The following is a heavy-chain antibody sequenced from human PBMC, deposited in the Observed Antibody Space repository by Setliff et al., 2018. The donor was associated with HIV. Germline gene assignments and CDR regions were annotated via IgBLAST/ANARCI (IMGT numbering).Heavy chain of an antibody. J-gene: IGHJ3*02. D-gene: IGHD6-19*01. Sequence: GGSLRLSCAASGFTFSNAWMSWVRQAPGKGLEWVGRIKSKTDGGTTDYAAPVKCRFTISRDDSKNTLYLQMNSLKTEDTAVYYCTTEAVAGNDAFDIWGQGTMVTVSS. CDR3: TTEAVAGNDAFDI. CDR2: IKSKTDGGTT. CDR1: GFTFSNAW. V-gene: IGHV3-15*01.